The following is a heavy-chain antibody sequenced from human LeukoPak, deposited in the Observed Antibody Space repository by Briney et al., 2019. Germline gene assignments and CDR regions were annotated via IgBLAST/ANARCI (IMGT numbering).Heavy chain of an antibody. J-gene: IGHJ6*03. Sequence: SETLSLTCTVSGGSISSYYWSWIRQPPGKGLEWIGHIYTSGSTNYDPSLKSRVTISVDTSKNQFSLKLSSVTAADTAVYYCARQGEQWLVGYYYYYMDVWGKGTTVTVSS. CDR1: GGSISSYY. CDR3: ARQGEQWLVGYYYYYMDV. CDR2: IYTSGST. V-gene: IGHV4-4*09. D-gene: IGHD6-19*01.